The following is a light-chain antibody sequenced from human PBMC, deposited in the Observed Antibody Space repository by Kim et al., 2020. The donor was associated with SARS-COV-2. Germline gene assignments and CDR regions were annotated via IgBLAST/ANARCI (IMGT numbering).Light chain of an antibody. CDR1: GGSIASNY. V-gene: IGLV6-57*03. Sequence: GKNVTSSGTRSGGSIASNYVQWYEQRPGSAPTTVIYEDNQRPSGVPDRFSGSIGSSSNSASLTISGLKTEGEADYYCQSYDSSNRVFGGGTQLTVL. CDR2: EDN. CDR3: QSYDSSNRV. J-gene: IGLJ3*02.